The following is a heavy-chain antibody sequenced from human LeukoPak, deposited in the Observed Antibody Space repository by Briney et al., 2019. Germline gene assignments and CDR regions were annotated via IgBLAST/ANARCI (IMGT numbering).Heavy chain of an antibody. CDR1: GFTFSRYA. Sequence: GGSLRLSCAASGFTFSRYAMSWVRQSPGKGLEWVSVIYIGGSTYYADSVKGRFTISRDNSENTLYLQMNSLRAEDTAVYYCAKSPRASDAFDIWGQGTMVTVAS. J-gene: IGHJ3*02. V-gene: IGHV3-23*03. CDR3: AKSPRASDAFDI. CDR2: IYIGGST.